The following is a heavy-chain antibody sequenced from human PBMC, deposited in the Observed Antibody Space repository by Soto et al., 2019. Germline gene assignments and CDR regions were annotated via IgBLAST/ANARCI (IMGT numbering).Heavy chain of an antibody. Sequence: PGGSLRLSCAASGFTFSSYSMNWVRQAPGKGLEWVSYISSSSSTIYYADSVKGRFTISRDNAKNSLYLQMNSLRAEDTAVYYCARDGQRLGYCSGGSCYPQDDAFDIWGQGTMVTVSS. CDR2: ISSSSSTI. V-gene: IGHV3-48*01. J-gene: IGHJ3*02. CDR3: ARDGQRLGYCSGGSCYPQDDAFDI. D-gene: IGHD2-15*01. CDR1: GFTFSSYS.